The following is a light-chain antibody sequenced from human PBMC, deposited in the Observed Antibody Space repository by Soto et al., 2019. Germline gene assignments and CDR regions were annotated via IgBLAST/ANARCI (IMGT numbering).Light chain of an antibody. J-gene: IGLJ3*02. V-gene: IGLV3-21*02. CDR3: QVWDSSSDHRV. Sequence: SYELTQPPSVSVAPGQTARITCGGNNIGSKSVHWYQQKPGQAPVLVVYDDSDGPSGIPERFSGSNSGNTATLTISRVEAGDEADYYCQVWDSSSDHRVFGGGTKLTVL. CDR1: NIGSKS. CDR2: DDS.